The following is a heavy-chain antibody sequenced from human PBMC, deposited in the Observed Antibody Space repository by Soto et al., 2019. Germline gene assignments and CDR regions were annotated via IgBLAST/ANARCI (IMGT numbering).Heavy chain of an antibody. CDR2: ISGNSGST. J-gene: IGHJ5*02. CDR3: AKDSVRAHALGFSNWFDP. D-gene: IGHD1-26*01. Sequence: PGGSLRLSCAASGFTFSSYAMSWVRQAPGKGPEWVSSISGNSGSTSYADSVKGRFTISRDNFKNTVFLEMNSLRSEDTAIYYCAKDSVRAHALGFSNWFDPWGRGTLVTVSS. V-gene: IGHV3-23*01. CDR1: GFTFSSYA.